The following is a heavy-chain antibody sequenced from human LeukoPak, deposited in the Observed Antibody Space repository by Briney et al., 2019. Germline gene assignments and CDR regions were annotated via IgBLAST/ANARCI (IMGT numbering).Heavy chain of an antibody. CDR2: INPNSGGT. CDR1: GYTFTGYY. Sequence: ASVKVSCKASGYTFTGYYMHWVRQAPGQGLEWMGWINPNSGGTNYAQKFQGRVTMTRDTSISTAYMELSRLRSDDTAVYYCARGNTVVVREYYFDYWGQGTLVTVSS. CDR3: ARGNTVVVREYYFDY. J-gene: IGHJ4*02. V-gene: IGHV1-2*02. D-gene: IGHD2-2*01.